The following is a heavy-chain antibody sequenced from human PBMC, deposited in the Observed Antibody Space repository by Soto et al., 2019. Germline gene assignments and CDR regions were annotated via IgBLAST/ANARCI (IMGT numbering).Heavy chain of an antibody. V-gene: IGHV3-33*01. CDR2: MWYDGSRV. D-gene: IGHD3-10*02. CDR1: GFNLTSYG. Sequence: QEQVVESGGGVVQPGGSLRLTCVAAGFNLTSYGMHWVRQAPGKGLEWVAVMWYDGSRVYYTDSVRGRFTFSRDISKNTLYLQMNSLRAEDTAVYYCARDRAKLFEAFDIRGQGTLVIVS. J-gene: IGHJ3*02. CDR3: ARDRAKLFEAFDI.